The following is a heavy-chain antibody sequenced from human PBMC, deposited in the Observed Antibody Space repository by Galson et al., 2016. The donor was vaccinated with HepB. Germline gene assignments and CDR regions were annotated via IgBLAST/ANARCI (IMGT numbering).Heavy chain of an antibody. Sequence: SLRLSCAGSGFSYSDYSINWVRQAPGKGLEWISYLSSTSTLIYYADSVKGRFTVSRDNAKNSLYLQMNSLRAEDTALYYCARDRHGYTYSGTLGIGYFDLWGRGTLVTVSS. D-gene: IGHD5-12*01. J-gene: IGHJ2*01. CDR1: GFSYSDYS. CDR2: LSSTSTLI. CDR3: ARDRHGYTYSGTLGIGYFDL. V-gene: IGHV3-48*01.